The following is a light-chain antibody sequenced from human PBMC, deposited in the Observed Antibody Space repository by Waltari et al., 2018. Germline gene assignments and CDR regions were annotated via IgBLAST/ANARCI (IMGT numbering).Light chain of an antibody. J-gene: IGKJ2*01. CDR3: QQYGSSPNT. CDR2: GAS. Sequence: EIVLTQSPGTLSLSPGERATLSCRASQSVSSSYLAWYQQKPGQASRLLIYGASVRATGIPDRFSGSGSGTDFTLTITRVEPEDFAVYFCQQYGSSPNTFGQGTKVEIK. CDR1: QSVSSSY. V-gene: IGKV3-20*01.